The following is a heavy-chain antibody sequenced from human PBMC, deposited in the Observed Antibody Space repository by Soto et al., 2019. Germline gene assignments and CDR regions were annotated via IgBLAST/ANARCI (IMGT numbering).Heavy chain of an antibody. Sequence: SETLSLTCTVSGGSVSSGSYYWSWIRQPPGKGLEWIGYIYYSGSTNYNPSLKSRVTISVDTSKNQFSLKLSSVTAADTAVYYCARDANYGGKGLDIWGQGTMVTVSS. J-gene: IGHJ3*02. D-gene: IGHD4-17*01. CDR1: GGSVSSGSYY. CDR2: IYYSGST. V-gene: IGHV4-61*01. CDR3: ARDANYGGKGLDI.